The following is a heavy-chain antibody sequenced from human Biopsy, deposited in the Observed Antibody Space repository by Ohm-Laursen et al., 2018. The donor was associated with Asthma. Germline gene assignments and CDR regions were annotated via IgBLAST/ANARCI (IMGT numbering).Heavy chain of an antibody. V-gene: IGHV1-2*06. CDR3: ARTYYDFLTGQVKDVFGV. CDR2: INPNSGGT. CDR1: GYTFIGCH. J-gene: IGHJ3*01. Sequence: ASVKVSCKASGYTFIGCHIHWMRQAPGQGLEWMGRINPNSGGTNYAQKFQGRVTMTRDTSASTAYMELRSLRSEDTATYYCARTYYDFLTGQVKDVFGVWGHGTLVTVSS. D-gene: IGHD3-9*01.